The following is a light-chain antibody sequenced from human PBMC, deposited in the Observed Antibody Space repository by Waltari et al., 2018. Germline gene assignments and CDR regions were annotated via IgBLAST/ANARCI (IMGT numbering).Light chain of an antibody. J-gene: IGKJ5*01. CDR2: AAS. Sequence: DIQMTQSPSSLSASVGDRVTITCRASQSISSYLNWYQQKPGKAPKLLIYAASSLQSGVPSRFSGSGSGTDFTLTISSLQPEDFATYYCQQSSSSPITFGRGTRLEIK. V-gene: IGKV1-39*01. CDR1: QSISSY. CDR3: QQSSSSPIT.